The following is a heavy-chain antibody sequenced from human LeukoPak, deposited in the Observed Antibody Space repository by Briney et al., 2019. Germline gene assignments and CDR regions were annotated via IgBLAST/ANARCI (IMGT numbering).Heavy chain of an antibody. CDR1: GGTFSSYA. CDR3: TRTNPQLGRRDFFDL. Sequence: ASVKVSCKASGGTFSSYAISWVRQAPGQGLEWMGWMNPYSGRADSAQKFQGRVTMTSDTSISTAYMDLTSLTSDDTAVYYCTRTNPQLGRRDFFDLWGQGTLVIVSS. CDR2: MNPYSGRA. J-gene: IGHJ4*02. V-gene: IGHV1-2*02. D-gene: IGHD6-6*01.